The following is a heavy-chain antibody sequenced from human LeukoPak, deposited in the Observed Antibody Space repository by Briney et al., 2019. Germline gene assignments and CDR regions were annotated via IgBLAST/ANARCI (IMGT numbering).Heavy chain of an antibody. CDR1: GYTFTSYD. D-gene: IGHD1/OR15-1a*01. Sequence: GASVKVSCKASGYTFTSYDINWVRQATGQGLEWMGWMNPNSGNTGYAQKFQGRVTMTRNTSISTAYMELSSLRSEDTAVYYCARAAVNKGDWFDPWGQGTLVTVSS. CDR2: MNPNSGNT. J-gene: IGHJ5*02. V-gene: IGHV1-8*01. CDR3: ARAAVNKGDWFDP.